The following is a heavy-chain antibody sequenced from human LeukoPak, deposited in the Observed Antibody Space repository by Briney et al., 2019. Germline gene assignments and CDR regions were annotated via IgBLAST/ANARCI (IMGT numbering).Heavy chain of an antibody. V-gene: IGHV3-30*03. D-gene: IGHD3-10*01. CDR1: GFTFSSYG. CDR2: ISYDGSNK. J-gene: IGHJ4*02. CDR3: AREGVRGAYQQYYFDY. Sequence: GGSLRLSCAASGFTFSSYGMHWVRQAPGKGLEWVAVISYDGSNKYYAESVKGRFTTSRDNSKNTLYLQMNSLRAEDTAVYYCAREGVRGAYQQYYFDYWGQGTLVTVSS.